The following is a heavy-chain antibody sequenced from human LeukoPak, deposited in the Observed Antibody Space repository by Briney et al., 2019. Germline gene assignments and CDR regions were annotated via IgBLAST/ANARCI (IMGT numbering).Heavy chain of an antibody. CDR2: IIPIFGTA. CDR3: AIDHERGHDYYYYMDV. CDR1: GGTFSSYA. V-gene: IGHV1-69*05. J-gene: IGHJ6*03. Sequence: SVKVSCKASGGTFSSYAISWVRQAPGQGLERMGGIIPIFGTANYAQKFQGRVTITTDESTSTAYMELSSLRSEDTAVYYCAIDHERGHDYYYYMDVWGKGTTVTVSS.